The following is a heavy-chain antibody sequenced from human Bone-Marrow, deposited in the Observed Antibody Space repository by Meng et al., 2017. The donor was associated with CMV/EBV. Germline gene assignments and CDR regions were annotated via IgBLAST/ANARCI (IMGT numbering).Heavy chain of an antibody. V-gene: IGHV1-2*02. J-gene: IGHJ3*02. CDR1: GGILSNYA. CDR3: ARGFYSGYDYLDAFDI. D-gene: IGHD5-12*01. CDR2: INPNSGGT. Sequence: SVKVSCKASGGILSNYAVSWVRQAPGQGLEWMGWINPNSGGTNYAQKFQGRVTMTRDTSISTAYMELSRLRSDDTAVYYCARGFYSGYDYLDAFDIWGQGTMVTVSS.